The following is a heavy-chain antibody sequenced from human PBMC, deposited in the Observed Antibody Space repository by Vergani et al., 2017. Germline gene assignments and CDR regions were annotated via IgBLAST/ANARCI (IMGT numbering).Heavy chain of an antibody. D-gene: IGHD6-13*01. CDR1: GFTFSSYA. CDR3: ARDSSSWYYFDY. CDR2: ISGSGGST. Sequence: VQLVESGGGLVKPGGSLRLSCAASGFTFSSYAMSWVRQAPGKGLEWVSAISGSGGSTYYADSVKGRFTISRDNSKNTLYLQMNSLRAEDTAVYYCARDSSSWYYFDYWGQGTLVTVSS. J-gene: IGHJ4*02. V-gene: IGHV3-23*04.